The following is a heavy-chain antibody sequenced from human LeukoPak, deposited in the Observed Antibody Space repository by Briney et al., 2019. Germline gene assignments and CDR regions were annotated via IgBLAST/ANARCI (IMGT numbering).Heavy chain of an antibody. D-gene: IGHD7-27*01. V-gene: IGHV4-34*01. J-gene: IGHJ4*02. CDR2: INHSGST. CDR1: GGSFSGYY. CDR3: ARDGDYYFDY. Sequence: PSETLSLTCAVYGGSFSGYYWSWIRQPPGKGLEWIGEINHSGSTNYNPSLKSRVTISVDTSKNQFSLKGNSVTAADTAVYYCARDGDYYFDYWGQGTLVTVSS.